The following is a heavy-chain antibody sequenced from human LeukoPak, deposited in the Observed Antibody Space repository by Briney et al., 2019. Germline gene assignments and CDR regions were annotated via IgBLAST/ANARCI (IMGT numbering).Heavy chain of an antibody. J-gene: IGHJ4*02. CDR2: INSDGSST. D-gene: IGHD6-19*01. CDR3: ARDFQLRGIAVAGWNY. Sequence: GGSLRLSCAASGFTFSSYWMHWVRHAPGKGLVWVSRINSDGSSTSYADSVKGRFTISRDNAKNSLYLQMNSLRAEDTAVYYCARDFQLRGIAVAGWNYWGQGTLVTVSS. CDR1: GFTFSSYW. V-gene: IGHV3-74*01.